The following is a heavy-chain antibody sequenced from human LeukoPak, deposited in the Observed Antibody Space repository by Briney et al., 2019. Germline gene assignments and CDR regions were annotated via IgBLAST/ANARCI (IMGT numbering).Heavy chain of an antibody. CDR2: INSDGSST. CDR1: GFTSSNYW. V-gene: IGHV3-74*01. D-gene: IGHD1-26*01. CDR3: AKGAYSGSYSHLDY. J-gene: IGHJ4*02. Sequence: PGGSLRLSCAASGFTSSNYWMYWVRQAPGKGLVWVSHINSDGSSTTYADSVKGRFTISRDNSKNTLYLQMNSLRAEDTAVYYCAKGAYSGSYSHLDYWGQGTLVTVSS.